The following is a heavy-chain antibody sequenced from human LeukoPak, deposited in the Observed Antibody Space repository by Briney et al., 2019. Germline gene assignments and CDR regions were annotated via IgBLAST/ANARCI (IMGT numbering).Heavy chain of an antibody. CDR3: ARCITISPFDI. Sequence: SETLSLTCTVSGGSISSGGYYWSWIRQHPGKGLEWIGYIYYSGSTYYNPSLKSRVTISVDTSKNQFSLKLSSVTAADTAVYYCARCITISPFDIWGQGTMVTVSS. CDR2: IYYSGST. CDR1: GGSISSGGYY. V-gene: IGHV4-31*03. J-gene: IGHJ3*02. D-gene: IGHD3-3*01.